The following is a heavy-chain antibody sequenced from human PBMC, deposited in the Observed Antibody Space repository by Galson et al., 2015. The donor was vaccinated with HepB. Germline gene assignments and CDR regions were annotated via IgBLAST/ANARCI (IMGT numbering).Heavy chain of an antibody. D-gene: IGHD5-18*01. CDR1: GFTFSSYT. V-gene: IGHV3-30*04. CDR2: ISSDGGNK. J-gene: IGHJ4*02. Sequence: SLRLSCAASGFTFSSYTMHWVRQAPGKGLEWVAVISSDGGNKYYADSVKGRFTISRDNSKNTLYLQMNSLRAEDTAVYYCAREDAPSRIQLWLFPFDYWGQGTLVTVSS. CDR3: AREDAPSRIQLWLFPFDY.